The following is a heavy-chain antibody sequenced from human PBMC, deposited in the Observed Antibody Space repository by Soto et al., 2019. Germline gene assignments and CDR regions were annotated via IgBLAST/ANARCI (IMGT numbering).Heavy chain of an antibody. D-gene: IGHD3-22*01. CDR3: ARVGPAPYYDGSGYYSPHYY. CDR2: IIPMFGTA. CDR1: GDTFSSYA. Sequence: QVQLVQSGAEVKKPGSSVKVSCKASGDTFSSYAINWVRQAPGQGLEWMGGIIPMFGTANYAQKFKGRVTMTAGERTFTVYMELSSLRSEDTAVYYCARVGPAPYYDGSGYYSPHYYWGHGPLVTVYS. V-gene: IGHV1-69*01. J-gene: IGHJ4*01.